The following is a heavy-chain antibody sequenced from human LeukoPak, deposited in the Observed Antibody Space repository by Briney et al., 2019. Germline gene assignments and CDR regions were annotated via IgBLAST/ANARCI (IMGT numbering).Heavy chain of an antibody. CDR1: GFTFNRNA. Sequence: GGSLRLSCAASGFTFNRNAISWVRQAPGKGLEWLSTIGGSGDKTFYADSVKGRFTISRDNSKNMVHLQMNSLTGEDTALYYCVRRGDASSGWGDHDFWGQGALVTVSS. J-gene: IGHJ4*02. D-gene: IGHD6-19*01. V-gene: IGHV3-23*01. CDR2: IGGSGDKT. CDR3: VRRGDASSGWGDHDF.